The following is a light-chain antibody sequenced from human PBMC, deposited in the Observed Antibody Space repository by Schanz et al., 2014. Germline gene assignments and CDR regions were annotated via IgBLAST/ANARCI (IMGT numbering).Light chain of an antibody. J-gene: IGKJ4*01. CDR3: QQYYTTPQLT. Sequence: DIVLTQSPDSLAVSLGERATINCKSSQSVLYNSNNKNYFGWYQQKPGQPPKLLIYWASTRGSGVPDRFSGSGSGTDFPLTISSLQAEDVAVYFCQQYYTTPQLTFGGGTKVEIK. V-gene: IGKV4-1*01. CDR1: QSVLYNSNNKNY. CDR2: WAS.